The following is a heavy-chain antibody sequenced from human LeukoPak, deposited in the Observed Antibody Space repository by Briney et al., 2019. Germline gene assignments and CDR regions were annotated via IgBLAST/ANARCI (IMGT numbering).Heavy chain of an antibody. CDR1: GYTFTSYY. D-gene: IGHD5-18*01. Sequence: ASVKVSCMASGYTFTSYYMHWVRQAPGQGLEWMGIINPSGGSTTYAQKVQGRVTITRDTATNTVYMEMSSLRSEDTAVYYCSGDRGAIQRWLLAWGEGTLVTVSS. V-gene: IGHV1-46*01. J-gene: IGHJ4*02. CDR2: INPSGGST. CDR3: SGDRGAIQRWLLA.